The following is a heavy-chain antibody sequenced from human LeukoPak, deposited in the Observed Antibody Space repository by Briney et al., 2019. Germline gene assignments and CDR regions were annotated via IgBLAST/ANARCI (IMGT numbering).Heavy chain of an antibody. CDR2: INHSGNT. CDR1: GGSFSGYY. J-gene: IGHJ6*02. Sequence: SETLSLTCAVSGGSFSGYYWSWIRQPPGKGLEWIGEINHSGNTKYNPSLKSRVTISVDTSKNQFSLKLSSVTAADTAVYYCARARIRYCSGGSCYGGYYYYGMDVWGQGTTVTVSS. V-gene: IGHV4-34*01. CDR3: ARARIRYCSGGSCYGGYYYYGMDV. D-gene: IGHD2-15*01.